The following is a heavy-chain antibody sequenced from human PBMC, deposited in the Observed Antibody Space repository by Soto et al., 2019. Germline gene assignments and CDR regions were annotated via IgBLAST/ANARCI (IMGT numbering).Heavy chain of an antibody. CDR3: ARDRSSGWYWGASHYYGMDV. V-gene: IGHV3-23*01. CDR1: GFTFVDYV. J-gene: IGHJ6*02. CDR2: ITGSGAST. Sequence: GGSLRLSCAASGFTFVDYVMRWVRQAPGKGLEWVSSITGSGASTWSADSVKGRFTISRDNSKNTLYLQMNSLTAEDTAVYYCARDRSSGWYWGASHYYGMDVWGQGTTVTVSS. D-gene: IGHD6-19*01.